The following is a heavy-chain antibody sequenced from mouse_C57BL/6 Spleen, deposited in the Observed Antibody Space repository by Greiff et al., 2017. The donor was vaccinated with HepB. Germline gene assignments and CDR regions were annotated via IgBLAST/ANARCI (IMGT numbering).Heavy chain of an antibody. V-gene: IGHV1-55*01. CDR3: AREGVYDGYPWFAY. Sequence: QVQLKQPGAELVKPGASVKMSCKASGYTFTSYWITWVKQRPGQGLEWIGDIYPGSGSTNYNEKFKSKATLTVDTSSSTAYMQLSSLTSEDSAVYYCAREGVYDGYPWFAYWGQGTLVTVSA. D-gene: IGHD2-3*01. J-gene: IGHJ3*01. CDR2: IYPGSGST. CDR1: GYTFTSYW.